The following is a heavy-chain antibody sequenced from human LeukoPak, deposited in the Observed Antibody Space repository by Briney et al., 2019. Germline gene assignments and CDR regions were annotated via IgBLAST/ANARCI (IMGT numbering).Heavy chain of an antibody. CDR3: ARDSDGSVDTAMAFDY. Sequence: SVKVSCKASGGTFSSYAISWVRQAPGQGLEWMGRIIPILGIANYAQKFQGRVTITADKSTSTAYMELSSLRSEDTAVYYCARDSDGSVDTAMAFDYWGQGTLVTVSS. V-gene: IGHV1-69*04. J-gene: IGHJ4*02. CDR2: IIPILGIA. CDR1: GGTFSSYA. D-gene: IGHD5-18*01.